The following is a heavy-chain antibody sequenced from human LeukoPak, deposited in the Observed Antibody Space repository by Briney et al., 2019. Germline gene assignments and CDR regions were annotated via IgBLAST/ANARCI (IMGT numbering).Heavy chain of an antibody. CDR1: GGSISSYY. V-gene: IGHV4-4*07. Sequence: SETLFLTCTVSGGSISSYYWSWIRQPAGKGLEWIGRIYTSGSTNYNPSLKSRVTMSVDTSKNQFSLKLSSVTAADTAVYYCARDVMFYSSSWYLYYYYMDVWGKGTTVTVSS. J-gene: IGHJ6*03. CDR2: IYTSGST. CDR3: ARDVMFYSSSWYLYYYYMDV. D-gene: IGHD6-13*01.